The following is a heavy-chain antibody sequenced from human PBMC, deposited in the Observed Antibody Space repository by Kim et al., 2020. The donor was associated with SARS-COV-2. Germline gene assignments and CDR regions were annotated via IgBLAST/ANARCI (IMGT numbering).Heavy chain of an antibody. CDR2: ISGSGGST. Sequence: GGSLRLSCAASGFTFSSYAMSWVRQAPGKGLEWVSAISGSGGSTYYADSVKGRFTISRDNSKNTLYLQMNSLRAEDTAVYYCAKARSGYSSGWYGNYFDYGGQGTLVTVSS. CDR1: GFTFSSYA. V-gene: IGHV3-23*01. CDR3: AKARSGYSSGWYGNYFDY. J-gene: IGHJ4*02. D-gene: IGHD6-19*01.